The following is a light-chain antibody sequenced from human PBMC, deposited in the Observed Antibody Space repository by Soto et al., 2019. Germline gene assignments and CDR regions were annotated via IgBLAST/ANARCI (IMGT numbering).Light chain of an antibody. V-gene: IGLV2-14*01. Sequence: QSALTQPASVSGSPGQSITISCTGTSSDVGGYNYVSWYQQHPGKAPKLMIYEVTNRPSGVSNRFSGSNSGNTASRTIPGLQAADESDHACSSYTSCSTLLYVFGTGTKATVL. CDR1: SSDVGGYNY. CDR3: SSYTSCSTLLYV. CDR2: EVT. J-gene: IGLJ1*01.